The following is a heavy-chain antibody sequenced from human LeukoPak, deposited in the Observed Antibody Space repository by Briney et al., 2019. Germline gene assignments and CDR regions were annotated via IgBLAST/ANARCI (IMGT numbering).Heavy chain of an antibody. J-gene: IGHJ6*02. V-gene: IGHV3-49*04. D-gene: IGHD1-26*01. CDR3: TRDRSVVGGSRPLAYYGMDV. CDR2: IRSKAYGGTT. CDR1: GFTFGDYA. Sequence: PGGSLRLSCTASGFTFGDYAMSWVRQAPGKGLEWVGFIRSKAYGGTTEYAASVKGRFTISRDDSKSIAYLQMNSLKTEDTAVYYCTRDRSVVGGSRPLAYYGMDVWGQGTTVTVSS.